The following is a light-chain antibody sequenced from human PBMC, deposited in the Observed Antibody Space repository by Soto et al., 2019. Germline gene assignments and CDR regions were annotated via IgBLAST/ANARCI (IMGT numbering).Light chain of an antibody. CDR3: QQYDNSVWT. CDR1: ESVSSTS. CDR2: GVS. J-gene: IGKJ1*01. Sequence: EIVLTQSPGTLSLSPGERATLSCRASESVSSTSLAWYQQKPGQAPRLLMYGVSSRATGIPDRFSGSGSGTDFTLTINRLEPVDFAVYFCQQYDNSVWTFGQGTKVEIK. V-gene: IGKV3-20*01.